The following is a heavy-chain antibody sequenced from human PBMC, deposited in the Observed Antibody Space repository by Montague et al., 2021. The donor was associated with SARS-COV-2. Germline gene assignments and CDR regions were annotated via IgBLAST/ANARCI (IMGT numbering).Heavy chain of an antibody. V-gene: IGHV3-7*01. CDR3: ARDNIVIVPPAIFYDS. J-gene: IGHJ4*02. CDR1: GFIFSNFW. D-gene: IGHD2-2*01. Sequence: SLRLSCAASGFIFSNFWMSLVRQAPGKGLEWVANIKQDGSEKFYVDSVKGRFTISRDNAKNSLYLQMYSLRAEDTAVYFCARDNIVIVPPAIFYDSWGQGTLVTVSS. CDR2: IKQDGSEK.